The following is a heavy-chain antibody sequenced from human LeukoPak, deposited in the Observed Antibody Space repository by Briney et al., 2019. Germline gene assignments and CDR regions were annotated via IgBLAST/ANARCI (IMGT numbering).Heavy chain of an antibody. CDR2: ISWNSGSI. CDR3: AKDIGGSGWYGSWFDP. CDR1: GFTFDDYV. D-gene: IGHD6-19*01. J-gene: IGHJ5*02. V-gene: IGHV3-9*01. Sequence: PGRSLRLSCAASGFTFDDYVMYWVRQAPGKGLEWVSGISWNSGSIGYADSVKGRFTISRDNAKNSLYLQMNSLRPEDTALYYCAKDIGGSGWYGSWFDPWGQGTLVTVSS.